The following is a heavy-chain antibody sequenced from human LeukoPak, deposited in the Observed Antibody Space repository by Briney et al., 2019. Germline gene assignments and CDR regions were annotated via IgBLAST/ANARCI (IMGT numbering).Heavy chain of an antibody. V-gene: IGHV3-33*01. J-gene: IGHJ4*02. Sequence: PGRSLRLSCAGSGFSFSRFGMHWVRQAPGKGLGWVGVIWYDGSNKYYAESVKGRFTSSRDNSKNTLYLQMNSLRAEDTAVYYCARDTSSRGYTPDYWGQGTLVTVSS. D-gene: IGHD2-2*02. CDR3: ARDTSSRGYTPDY. CDR1: GFSFSRFG. CDR2: IWYDGSNK.